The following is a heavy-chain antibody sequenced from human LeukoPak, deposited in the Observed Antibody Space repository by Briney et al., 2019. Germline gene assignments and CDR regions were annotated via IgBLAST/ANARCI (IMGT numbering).Heavy chain of an antibody. V-gene: IGHV1-8*01. Sequence: GASVKVSCKASGYTFTSYDINWVRQATGQGLEWMGWMNPNSGNTGYAQKFQGRVTMTRNTSISTAYMELSSLRSEDTAVYYCARVAHLRCTLRGCCFRYWGQGTLVTVSS. CDR1: GYTFTSYD. CDR2: MNPNSGNT. J-gene: IGHJ4*02. CDR3: ARVAHLRCTLRGCCFRY. D-gene: IGHD3-16*01.